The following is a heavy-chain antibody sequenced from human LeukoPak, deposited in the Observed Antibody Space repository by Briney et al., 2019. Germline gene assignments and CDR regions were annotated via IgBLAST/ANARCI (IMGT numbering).Heavy chain of an antibody. CDR2: INPNSGGT. CDR3: ARGLAAALGYFDY. CDR1: GYPFTGYY. V-gene: IGHV1-2*02. J-gene: IGHJ4*02. Sequence: ASVKVSCKAFGYPFTGYYMHWVRQAPGQGPEWMGCINPNSGGTNYAQKFQGRVTMTRDTSISTVYMELSRLRSDDTAVFYCARGLAAALGYFDYWGQGTLVNVSS. D-gene: IGHD2-15*01.